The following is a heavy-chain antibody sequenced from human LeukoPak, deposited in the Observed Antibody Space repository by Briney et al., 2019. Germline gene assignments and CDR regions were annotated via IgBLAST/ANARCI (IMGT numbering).Heavy chain of an antibody. CDR2: INPNSGGT. D-gene: IGHD6-6*01. V-gene: IGHV1-2*02. Sequence: ASVKASCKASGYTFTGYYMHWVRQAPGQGLEWVGWINPNSGGTNYAQKFQGRVTMTRDTSISTAYMELSRLRSDDTAVYYCAREGGDSSSSNWFDPWGQGTLVTVSS. J-gene: IGHJ5*02. CDR3: AREGGDSSSSNWFDP. CDR1: GYTFTGYY.